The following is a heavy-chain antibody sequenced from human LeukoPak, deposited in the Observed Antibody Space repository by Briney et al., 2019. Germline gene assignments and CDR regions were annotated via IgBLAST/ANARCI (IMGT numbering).Heavy chain of an antibody. CDR1: GGSISGYY. V-gene: IGHV4-59*01. Sequence: PSETLSLTCTVSGGSISGYYWSWIRQPPGKGLEWIGYIYYSGSTNYNPSLKSRVTISVDTSKNQFSLKLSSVTAADTAVYYCARLPQHRGQGSLVTVSS. CDR3: ARLPQH. CDR2: IYYSGST. J-gene: IGHJ1*01.